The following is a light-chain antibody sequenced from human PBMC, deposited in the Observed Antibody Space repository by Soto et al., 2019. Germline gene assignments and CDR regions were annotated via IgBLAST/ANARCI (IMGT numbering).Light chain of an antibody. J-gene: IGKJ1*01. CDR3: QHYGDPSWA. CDR1: QSGSGNF. V-gene: IGKV3-20*01. CDR2: YAS. Sequence: DIVSTQSPGTLSLSPGETATLSCRASQSGSGNFLAWYQQKPGQAPRLLIYYASIRATGIPDRFSGSGSGTDFTLTISRLQREDFAVYYCQHYGDPSWAFGQGTKVDIK.